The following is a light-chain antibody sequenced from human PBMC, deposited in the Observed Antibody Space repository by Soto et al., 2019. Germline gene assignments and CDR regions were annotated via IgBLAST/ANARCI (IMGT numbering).Light chain of an antibody. CDR1: QSVNSNY. Sequence: DIVLTQSPGTLSLSPGERATLSCRASQSVNSNYLAWYQQKPGQAPRLLIFGASTRATGISDRFRGSGSGTDFTLTINRLEPEDFAVDYCQQYGRTFGQGTKLEIK. J-gene: IGKJ2*01. CDR2: GAS. V-gene: IGKV3-20*01. CDR3: QQYGRT.